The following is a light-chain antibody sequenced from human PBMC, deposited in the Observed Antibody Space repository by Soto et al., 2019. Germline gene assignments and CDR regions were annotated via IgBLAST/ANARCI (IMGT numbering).Light chain of an antibody. CDR2: DAS. V-gene: IGKV1-39*01. CDR1: QSISTY. CDR3: QQSYMDPIT. J-gene: IGKJ5*01. Sequence: DIQMTQSPSCLSASVGNRVTITCRASQSISTYLNWYQKKPGEAPNLLIYDASRLQSGVPSRFSGSGGGTDFTLSISSVQPEDFATYFCQQSYMDPITFGQGTRLEIK.